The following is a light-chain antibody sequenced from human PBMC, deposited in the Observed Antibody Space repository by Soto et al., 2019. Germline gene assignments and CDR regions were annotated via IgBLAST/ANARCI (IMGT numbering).Light chain of an antibody. Sequence: QSVLTQVASVSGSPGQSITISCTGTSSDVGTFNLVSWYQQHPGKAPRLMIYEVIKRPSGVSNRFSGSKSGNTASLTISGLQAEDEADYYYCSYAGSSVYVFGTGTQLTVL. CDR3: CSYAGSSVYV. CDR1: SSDVGTFNL. J-gene: IGLJ1*01. CDR2: EVI. V-gene: IGLV2-23*02.